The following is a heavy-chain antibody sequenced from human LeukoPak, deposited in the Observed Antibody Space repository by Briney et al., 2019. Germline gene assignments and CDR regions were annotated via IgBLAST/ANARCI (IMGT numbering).Heavy chain of an antibody. D-gene: IGHD3-10*01. V-gene: IGHV3-48*01. CDR3: AREYGDSGTDY. CDR1: GFTFSSYS. Sequence: GGSLRLSGAASGFTFSSYSMNWVRQAPGKGLEWVSYISSSSSTIYYADSVKGRFTISRDNAKNSLYLQMNSLRAEDTAVYYCAREYGDSGTDYWGQGTLVTVSS. J-gene: IGHJ4*02. CDR2: ISSSSSTI.